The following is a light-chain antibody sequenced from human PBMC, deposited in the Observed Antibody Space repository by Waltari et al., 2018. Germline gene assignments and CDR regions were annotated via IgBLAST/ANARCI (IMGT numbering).Light chain of an antibody. CDR3: SSYTRSTTLV. Sequence: QSALTQPASVSGSPGQSITLPCTGTNRDVGAFNFVSWFQQHPGKAPKLLIYDVTKRPSGVSNRFSGSKSGNTASLTISGLQTEDEAEYYCSSYTRSTTLVFGGGTRLTVL. J-gene: IGLJ2*01. V-gene: IGLV2-14*03. CDR1: NRDVGAFNF. CDR2: DVT.